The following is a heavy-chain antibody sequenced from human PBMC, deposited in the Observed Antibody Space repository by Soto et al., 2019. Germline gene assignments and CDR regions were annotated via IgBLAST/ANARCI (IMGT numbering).Heavy chain of an antibody. V-gene: IGHV3-23*01. CDR3: AQELVNSGWNYFDY. CDR1: GFTFNTYA. CDR2: ISDSGGRT. D-gene: IGHD6-19*01. Sequence: PGGSLRLSCAASGFTFNTYAMSWVRQAPGKGLEWVSAISDSGGRTYYADSVKGRFTISRDNSKNTLYLQMNSLRAEDTAVYFCAQELVNSGWNYFDYWGQGTLVTVSS. J-gene: IGHJ4*02.